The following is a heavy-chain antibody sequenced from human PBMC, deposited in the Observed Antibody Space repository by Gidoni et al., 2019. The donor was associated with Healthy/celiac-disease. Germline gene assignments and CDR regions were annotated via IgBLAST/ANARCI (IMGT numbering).Heavy chain of an antibody. CDR3: ARDKSIAAPGGGWFDP. V-gene: IGHV4-59*01. J-gene: IGHJ5*02. CDR1: GGSISSYY. CDR2: IYYSGST. Sequence: QVQLQESGPGLVKPSETLSLTCTVSGGSISSYYWSWIRQPPGKGLEWIGYIYYSGSTNYNPSLKSRVTISVDTSKNQFSLKLSSVTAADTAVYYCARDKSIAAPGGGWFDPWGQGTLVTVSS. D-gene: IGHD6-6*01.